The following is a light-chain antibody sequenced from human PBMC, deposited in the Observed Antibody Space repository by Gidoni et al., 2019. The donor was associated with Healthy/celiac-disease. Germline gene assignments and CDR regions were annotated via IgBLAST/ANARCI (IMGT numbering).Light chain of an antibody. J-gene: IGLJ1*01. CDR2: QDS. V-gene: IGLV3-1*01. CDR1: EVGDKD. CDR3: QTWDSSTAAYV. Sequence: SYELTQQPSVFVSLGQTASITCSGDEVGDKDACWYQQKPGQSPVLVIYQDSKRPPGVPARFSCSNSGITATLTVSATQAIDEADYYCQTWDSSTAAYVFGAGTKVTVL.